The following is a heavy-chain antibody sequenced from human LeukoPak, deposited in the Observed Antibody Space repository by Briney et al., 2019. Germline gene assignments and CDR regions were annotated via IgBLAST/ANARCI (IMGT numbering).Heavy chain of an antibody. Sequence: PGGSLRLSCAASGFTVSSNYMSWVRQAPGKGLEWVSVIYSGGSTYYADSVKGRFTISRDNSKNTLYLQMNSLRAEDTAVYYCAKVLDPADLDYWGQGTLVTVSS. CDR1: GFTVSSNY. J-gene: IGHJ4*02. D-gene: IGHD6-13*01. CDR2: IYSGGST. V-gene: IGHV3-53*01. CDR3: AKVLDPADLDY.